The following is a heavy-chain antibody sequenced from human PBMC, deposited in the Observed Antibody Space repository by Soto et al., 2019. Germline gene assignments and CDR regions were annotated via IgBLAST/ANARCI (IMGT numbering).Heavy chain of an antibody. Sequence: SETLSLTCTVSGGSISSYYWSWIRQPPGKGLEWIGYIYYSGSTNYNPSLKSRVTISVDTSKNQFSLKLSSVTAADTAVYYCARLGCSGGSCYSFPFLFWGQGTLVTVSS. J-gene: IGHJ4*02. CDR1: GGSISSYY. D-gene: IGHD2-15*01. CDR3: ARLGCSGGSCYSFPFLF. V-gene: IGHV4-59*08. CDR2: IYYSGST.